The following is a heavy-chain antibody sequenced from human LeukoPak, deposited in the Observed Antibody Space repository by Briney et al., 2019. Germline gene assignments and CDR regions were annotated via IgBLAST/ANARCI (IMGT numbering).Heavy chain of an antibody. Sequence: SETLSLTCTVSGGSISSGSYYWSWIRQPAGKGLEWIGYIYYSGSTNYNPSLKSRVTISVDTSKNQFSLKLSSVTAADTAVYYCARLRNYYMDVWGKGTTVTVSS. V-gene: IGHV4-61*10. J-gene: IGHJ6*03. CDR2: IYYSGST. D-gene: IGHD4-17*01. CDR3: ARLRNYYMDV. CDR1: GGSISSGSYY.